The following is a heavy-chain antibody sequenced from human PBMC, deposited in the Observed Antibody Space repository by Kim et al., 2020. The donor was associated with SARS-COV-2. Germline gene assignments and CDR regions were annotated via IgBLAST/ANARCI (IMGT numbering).Heavy chain of an antibody. CDR2: ISCDGSNK. V-gene: IGHV3-30*18. D-gene: IGHD6-13*01. CDR3: AKGAAAADVYYYYGMDV. J-gene: IGHJ6*02. Sequence: GGSLRLSCAASGFTVSSYGMNWVRQAPGKGLEWVAVISCDGSNKYYADSVKGRFTISRDNSKNTLYLQMNSLRAEDTAVYYCAKGAAAADVYYYYGMDVWGQGTTVTVSS. CDR1: GFTVSSYG.